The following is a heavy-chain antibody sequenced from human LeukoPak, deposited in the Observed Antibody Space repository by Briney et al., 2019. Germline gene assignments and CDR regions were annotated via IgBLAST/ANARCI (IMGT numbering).Heavy chain of an antibody. J-gene: IGHJ3*02. V-gene: IGHV4-61*08. D-gene: IGHD3-22*01. CDR1: GGSISSGGYS. CDR3: ARHVMSSGYPEVGDAFDI. Sequence: SETLSLTCAVSGGSISSGGYSWSWIRQPPGKGLEWIGYIYYSGSTNYNPSLKSRVTISVDTSKNQFSLKLSSVAAADTAVYYCARHVMSSGYPEVGDAFDIWGQGTMVTVSS. CDR2: IYYSGST.